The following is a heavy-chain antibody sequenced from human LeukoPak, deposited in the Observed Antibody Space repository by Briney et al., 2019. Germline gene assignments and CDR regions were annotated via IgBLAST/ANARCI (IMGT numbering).Heavy chain of an antibody. CDR3: AKVPYNYYDSSGYYPYYFDY. CDR2: ISGSGGST. CDR1: GFTFSSYA. D-gene: IGHD3-22*01. V-gene: IGHV3-23*01. J-gene: IGHJ4*02. Sequence: PGGSLRLSCAASGFTFSSYAMSWVRQAPGKGLEWVSAISGSGGSTYYADSVKGRFTISRDNSKNTLYLQMNSLRAEDTAVYYCAKVPYNYYDSSGYYPYYFDYWGQGTLVTVSS.